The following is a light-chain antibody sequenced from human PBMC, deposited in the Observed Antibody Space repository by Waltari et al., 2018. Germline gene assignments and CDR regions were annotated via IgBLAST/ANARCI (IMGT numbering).Light chain of an antibody. CDR2: GNS. CDR1: SSNIGAGYD. CDR3: QSYDSSLSGLWV. Sequence: QSVLTQPPSVSGAPGQRVTISFTGSSSNIGAGYDVHLSQQLPGTAPKLLIYGNSNRPSGVPDRFSGSKSGTSASLAITGLQAEDEADYYCQSYDSSLSGLWVFGGGTKLTVL. V-gene: IGLV1-40*01. J-gene: IGLJ3*02.